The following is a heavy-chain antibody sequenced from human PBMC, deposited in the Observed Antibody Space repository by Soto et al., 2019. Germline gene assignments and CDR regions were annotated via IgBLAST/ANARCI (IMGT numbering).Heavy chain of an antibody. V-gene: IGHV1-69*13. D-gene: IGHD3-22*01. CDR3: AREYYYEISGYYSLDY. Sequence: GASVKVSCKASGGTFSSYAISWVRQAPGQGLEWMGGIIPIFGTANYAQKFQGRVTITADESTSTAYMELSSLRSEGTAVYYCAREYYYEISGYYSLDYWGQGTLVTVSS. J-gene: IGHJ4*02. CDR2: IIPIFGTA. CDR1: GGTFSSYA.